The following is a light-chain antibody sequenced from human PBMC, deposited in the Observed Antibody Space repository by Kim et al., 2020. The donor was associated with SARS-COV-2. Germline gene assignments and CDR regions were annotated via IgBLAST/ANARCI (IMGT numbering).Light chain of an antibody. CDR2: GAT. Sequence: TGERATLSCRDSQSVSSSYLAWYQQKTGQAPRLRIYGATSRATGIPDRFSGSGSGTDFTLTISRLEPEDFAVYYCQHYGVSPAWTFGQGTKVDIK. CDR3: QHYGVSPAWT. CDR1: QSVSSSY. V-gene: IGKV3-20*01. J-gene: IGKJ1*01.